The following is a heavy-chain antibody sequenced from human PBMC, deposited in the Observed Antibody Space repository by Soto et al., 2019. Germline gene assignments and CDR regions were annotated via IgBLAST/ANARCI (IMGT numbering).Heavy chain of an antibody. CDR3: ARDGVLSYYYGMDV. Sequence: GGSLRLSCAASGFTFSDYYMSWIRQAPGKGLEWVSYISSSGSTIYYADSVKGRFTISRDNAKNSLYLQMNSQRAEDTAVYYCARDGVLSYYYGMDVWGQGTTVTVSS. CDR2: ISSSGSTI. D-gene: IGHD3-16*01. J-gene: IGHJ6*02. V-gene: IGHV3-11*01. CDR1: GFTFSDYY.